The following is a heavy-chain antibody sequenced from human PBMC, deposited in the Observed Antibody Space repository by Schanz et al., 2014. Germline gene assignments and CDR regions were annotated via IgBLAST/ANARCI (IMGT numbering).Heavy chain of an antibody. J-gene: IGHJ6*02. V-gene: IGHV3-NL1*01. CDR2: ISGSGGST. Sequence: QVQLVESGGGVVQPGRSLRLSCAASGFTFSSYGMHWVRQSPGKGLEWVSGISGSGGSTYDADSVKGRFTISRDTPKNTLYVQMNSLRADDTAVYYCARDLTVDTGYVVHYYYYGMDVWGQGTTVTVSS. CDR3: ARDLTVDTGYVVHYYYYGMDV. D-gene: IGHD5-12*01. CDR1: GFTFSSYG.